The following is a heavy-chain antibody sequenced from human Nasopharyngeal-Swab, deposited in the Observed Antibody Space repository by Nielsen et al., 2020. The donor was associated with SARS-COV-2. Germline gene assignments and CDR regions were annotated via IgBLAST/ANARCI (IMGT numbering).Heavy chain of an antibody. V-gene: IGHV4-61*02. CDR3: AREFSSSYYYYYYYMDV. CDR1: GGSIISGSYY. CDR2: IYTSGST. D-gene: IGHD6-6*01. J-gene: IGHJ6*03. Sequence: SETRSLTCTVSGGSIISGSYYWSWIRQAAGKGLEWIGRIYTSGSTNYNPSLKSRVTISVDTSKNQFSLKLSSVTAADTAVYYCAREFSSSYYYYYYYMDVWGKGTTVTVSS.